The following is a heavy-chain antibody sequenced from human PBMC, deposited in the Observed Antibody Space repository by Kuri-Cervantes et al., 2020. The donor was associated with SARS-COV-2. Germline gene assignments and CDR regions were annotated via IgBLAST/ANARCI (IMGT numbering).Heavy chain of an antibody. CDR2: IIPILGTA. J-gene: IGHJ4*02. V-gene: IGHV1-69*10. D-gene: IGHD3-10*01. Sequence: SVKVSCKASGGTFSSYAISWLRQAPGQGLEWMGGIIPILGTANYAQKFQGRVTMTRDTSTSTVYMELSSLRSEDTAVYYCARDPKLSSGSYYSSFDYWGQGTLVTVSS. CDR3: ARDPKLSSGSYYSSFDY. CDR1: GGTFSSYA.